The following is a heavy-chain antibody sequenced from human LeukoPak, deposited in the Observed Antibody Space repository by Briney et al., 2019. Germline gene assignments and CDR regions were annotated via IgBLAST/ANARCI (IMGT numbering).Heavy chain of an antibody. V-gene: IGHV1-2*02. CDR3: ARDKGLTGGWFDP. CDR2: INPNRGGT. CDR1: GYSFTGYY. D-gene: IGHD3/OR15-3a*01. J-gene: IGHJ5*02. Sequence: ASVKVSRKDSGYSFTGYYMHLVRLAPGQGLEWMGLINPNRGGTNYAQKFQGRVTMTSDTSISTAYMELSRLRADDRAVYFCARDKGLTGGWFDPWGQGTLVTVSS.